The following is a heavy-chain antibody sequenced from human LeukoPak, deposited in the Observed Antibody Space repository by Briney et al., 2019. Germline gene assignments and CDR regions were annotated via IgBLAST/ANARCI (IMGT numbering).Heavy chain of an antibody. V-gene: IGHV4-59*01. CDR3: ARELDEYGSSSRWFDP. J-gene: IGHJ5*02. CDR2: IYSSGTT. Sequence: SETLSLTCTVSGGSITSYYWSWIRQPPGKGLEWIGYIYSSGTTNYNPSLRSRVTISVDTSKNQFSLKLSSVTAADTAVYFCARELDEYGSSSRWFDPWGLGTLVTVSS. D-gene: IGHD6-6*01. CDR1: GGSITSYY.